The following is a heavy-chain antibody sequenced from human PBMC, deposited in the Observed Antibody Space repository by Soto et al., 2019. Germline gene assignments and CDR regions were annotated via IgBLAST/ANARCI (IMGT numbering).Heavy chain of an antibody. CDR3: ARDLAKGGGSAGFDY. V-gene: IGHV3-48*03. CDR1: EFSLSTYE. Sequence: EVQLVESGGGLVQPGGSLRLSCEAFEFSLSTYEVAWVRQAPGKGLEWVSHIGRRGSATYYADSVKGRFSISRDNAKNSVLLQMNSLRADDTAVYFCARDLAKGGGSAGFDYWGQGTLVAVSS. J-gene: IGHJ4*02. CDR2: IGRRGSAT. D-gene: IGHD2-15*01.